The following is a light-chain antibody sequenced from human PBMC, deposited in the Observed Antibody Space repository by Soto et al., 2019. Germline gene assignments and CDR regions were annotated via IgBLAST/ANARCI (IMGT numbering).Light chain of an antibody. CDR1: QSVSSK. V-gene: IGKV3-15*01. CDR2: GAS. J-gene: IGKJ4*01. CDR3: QQYNNWHPLT. Sequence: EILMTQSPATLSVSPGERAPLSCRASQSVSSKLAWYQQKPGQAPRLLIYGASTRATGIPASFSGSGSGTEFTLTISSLQSEDFAVYYCQQYNNWHPLTFGGGTKVDIK.